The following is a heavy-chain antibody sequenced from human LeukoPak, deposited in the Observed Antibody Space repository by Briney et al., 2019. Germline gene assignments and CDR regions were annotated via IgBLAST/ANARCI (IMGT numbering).Heavy chain of an antibody. CDR2: IRSKANSYAT. D-gene: IGHD3-22*01. V-gene: IGHV3-73*01. CDR3: WGGYYDSSGYLDAFDI. Sequence: PGGSLKLSCAASGFTFSGSAMHWVRQASGKGLEWVGRIRSKANSYATAYAASVKGRFTISRDDSKNTAYLQMNSLKTEDTAVYYCWGGYYDSSGYLDAFDIWGQGTMVTVSS. CDR1: GFTFSGSA. J-gene: IGHJ3*02.